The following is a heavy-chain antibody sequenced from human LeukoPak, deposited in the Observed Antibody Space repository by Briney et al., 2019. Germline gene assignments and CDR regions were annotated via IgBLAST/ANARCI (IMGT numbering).Heavy chain of an antibody. Sequence: SETLSLTCAVYGGSFSGYYWSWIRQPPGKGLEWIGEINHSGSTNYNPSLKSRVTISVDTSKNQFSLKLSSVTAADTAVYYCAREGQGITMVRGVIEDITPDWFDPWGQGTLVTVSS. J-gene: IGHJ5*02. V-gene: IGHV4-34*01. D-gene: IGHD3-10*01. CDR1: GGSFSGYY. CDR2: INHSGST. CDR3: AREGQGITMVRGVIEDITPDWFDP.